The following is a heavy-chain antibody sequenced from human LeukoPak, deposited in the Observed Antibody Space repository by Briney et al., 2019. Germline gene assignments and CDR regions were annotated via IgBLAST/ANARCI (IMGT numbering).Heavy chain of an antibody. CDR3: ARERGGSGSYYNVGLIDY. CDR1: GFTFSSYA. V-gene: IGHV3-30*01. D-gene: IGHD3-10*01. J-gene: IGHJ4*02. CDR2: ISYDGSNK. Sequence: QPGGSLRLSCAASGFTFSSYAMHWVRQAPGKGLEWVAVISYDGSNKYYADSVKGRFTISRDNSKNTLYLQMNSLGAEDTAVYYCARERGGSGSYYNVGLIDYWGQGTLVTVSS.